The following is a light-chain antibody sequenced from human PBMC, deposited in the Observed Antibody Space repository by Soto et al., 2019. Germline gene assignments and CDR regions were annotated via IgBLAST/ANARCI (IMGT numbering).Light chain of an antibody. V-gene: IGKV3-15*01. J-gene: IGKJ1*01. CDR1: QGIGDT. CDR2: DTS. Sequence: EVVLTQSLATLSVSPGEGVTLSCRASQGIGDTLAWYQHKPGQTPRLLIYDTSARATGVPARFSGSGSGTDFTLTISRLEPEDLAVYYCQQYDYSVWTFGQGTKVDIK. CDR3: QQYDYSVWT.